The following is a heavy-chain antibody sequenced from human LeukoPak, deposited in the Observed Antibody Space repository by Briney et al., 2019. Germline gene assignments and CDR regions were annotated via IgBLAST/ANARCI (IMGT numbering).Heavy chain of an antibody. D-gene: IGHD6-19*01. CDR2: INHSGST. V-gene: IGHV4-34*01. Sequence: SETLSLTCTVSGGSINSYYWTWIRQPPGKGLEWIGEINHSGSTNYNPSLKSRVTISVDTSKNQFSLKLSSVTAADTAVYYCARASGWYFMAEPHFDYWGQGTLVTVSS. CDR3: ARASGWYFMAEPHFDY. J-gene: IGHJ4*02. CDR1: GGSINSYY.